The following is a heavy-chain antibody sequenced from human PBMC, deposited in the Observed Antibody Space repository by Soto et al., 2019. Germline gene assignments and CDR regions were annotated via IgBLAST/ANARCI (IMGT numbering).Heavy chain of an antibody. CDR3: ARDFGYGDYVDY. CDR2: ISSGSITI. V-gene: IGHV3-48*02. J-gene: IGHJ4*02. CDR1: GFTFSSYS. D-gene: IGHD4-17*01. Sequence: PGGSLRLSCTASGFTFSSYSMNWVRQAPGKGLEWVSYISSGSITIYYADSVKGRFTISRDNAKNSLYLQLNSLRDEDTAVYFCARDFGYGDYVDYWGQGTLVTVSS.